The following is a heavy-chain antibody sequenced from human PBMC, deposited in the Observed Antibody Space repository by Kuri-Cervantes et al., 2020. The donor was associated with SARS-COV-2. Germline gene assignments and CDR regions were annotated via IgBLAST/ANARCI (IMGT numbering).Heavy chain of an antibody. CDR3: ARVRFTVVTPNLGAFDI. CDR2: IYYSGST. D-gene: IGHD4-23*01. CDR1: GGSISSSSYY. Sequence: GSLRLSCTVSGGSISSSSYYWGWIRQPPGKGLEWIGSIYYSGSTYYNPSLKSRVTISVDTSKNQFSLKLSSVTAADTAVYYCARVRFTVVTPNLGAFDIWGQGTMVTVSS. J-gene: IGHJ3*02. V-gene: IGHV4-39*07.